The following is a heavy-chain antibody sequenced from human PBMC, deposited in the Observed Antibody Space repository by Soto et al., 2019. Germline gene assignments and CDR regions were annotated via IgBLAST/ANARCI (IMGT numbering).Heavy chain of an antibody. CDR2: INTDGSST. V-gene: IGHV3-74*01. J-gene: IGHJ4*02. CDR3: AKRGVGTFGLSY. Sequence: EVQLVESGGGLVQPGGSLRLSCAVSGFTFSSFWMHWVRQAPGEGLVWVSHINTDGSSTSYADSVKGRFTISRDNAKKTLYLQKNSLRVDDAARYYCAKRGVGTFGLSYWGQGTLVSV. CDR1: GFTFSSFW. D-gene: IGHD2-8*01.